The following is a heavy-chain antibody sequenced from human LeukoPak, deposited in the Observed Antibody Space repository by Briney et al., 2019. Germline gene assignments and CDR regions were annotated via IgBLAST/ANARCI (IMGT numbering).Heavy chain of an antibody. Sequence: GGSLRLSCVASGFTFSSYWMSWVRQAPGKGLEWVANIKQDGSDKYYVDSVKGRFTISRDNAKNSLYLQMNSLRAEDTAVYYCAKDRYCGGGTCYWSYFDYWGQGTLVTVSS. CDR3: AKDRYCGGGTCYWSYFDY. V-gene: IGHV3-7*01. J-gene: IGHJ4*02. CDR2: IKQDGSDK. CDR1: GFTFSSYW. D-gene: IGHD2-15*01.